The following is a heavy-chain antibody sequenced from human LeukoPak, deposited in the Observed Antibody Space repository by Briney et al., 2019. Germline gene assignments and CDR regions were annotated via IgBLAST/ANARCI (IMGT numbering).Heavy chain of an antibody. CDR3: ARESPNYGSGSYPDY. CDR1: GGSISSGGYY. J-gene: IGHJ4*02. V-gene: IGHV4-30-2*01. CDR2: IYHSGST. D-gene: IGHD3-10*01. Sequence: PSQTLSLTCTVSGGSISSGGYYWSWIRQPPGKGLEWIGYIYHSGSTYYNPSLKSRVTISVDRSKNQFSLKLSSVTAADTAVYYCARESPNYGSGSYPDYWGQGTLVTVSS.